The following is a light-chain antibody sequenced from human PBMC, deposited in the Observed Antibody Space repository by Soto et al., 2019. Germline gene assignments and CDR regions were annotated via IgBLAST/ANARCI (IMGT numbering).Light chain of an antibody. CDR3: CPYACSRTYLV. CDR2: EGS. V-gene: IGLV2-23*01. J-gene: IGLJ3*02. CDR1: SSDVGSYNL. Sequence: QSALTQPASVSGSPGQSITISCTGTSSDVGSYNLVSWYQQHPGKAPKLMIYEGSKRPSGVSNRFSGSKSGNTASLTISGFQAEDEADYYSCPYACSRTYLVFGGGTKLTVL.